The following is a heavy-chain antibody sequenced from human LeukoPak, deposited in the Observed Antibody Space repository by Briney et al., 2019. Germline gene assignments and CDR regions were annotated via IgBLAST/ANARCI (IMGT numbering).Heavy chain of an antibody. CDR1: GFTLSSYS. CDR2: ISTSSSYI. J-gene: IGHJ4*03. V-gene: IGHV3-21*01. D-gene: IGHD5-12*01. Sequence: GGSLRLSCAASGFTLSSYSMNWVRQAPGKGLEWVSFISTSSSYIYYADSVKGRFIISRDNARKSLYLQMNSLRAEDTAVYYCARATRGGYDGYFDYWGKGTTVTVFS. CDR3: ARATRGGYDGYFDY.